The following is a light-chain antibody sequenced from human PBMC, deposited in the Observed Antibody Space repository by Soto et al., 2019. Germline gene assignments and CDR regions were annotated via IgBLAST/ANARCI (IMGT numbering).Light chain of an antibody. CDR2: DAS. CDR3: QQRSNWPT. J-gene: IGKJ4*01. Sequence: EIVLTQSPATLSLSPGERATLSCRASQSVSSYLAWSQQKPGQAPRLLIYDASNRATGIPARFSGSGSGTDFTLTISSREPEDFAVYYCQQRSNWPTFGGGTKVEIK. V-gene: IGKV3-11*01. CDR1: QSVSSY.